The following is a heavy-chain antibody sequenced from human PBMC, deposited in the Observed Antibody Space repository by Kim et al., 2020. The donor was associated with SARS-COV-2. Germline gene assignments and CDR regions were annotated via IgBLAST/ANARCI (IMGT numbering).Heavy chain of an antibody. CDR3: ARHAYSHSSSWWLDPFDY. Sequence: SETLSLTCTVSGGSISSSSYYWGWIRQPPGKGLEWIGSIYYSGSTYYNPSLKSRVTISVDTSKNQFSLKLSSVTAADTAVYYCARHAYSHSSSWWLDPFDYWGQGTLVTVSS. D-gene: IGHD6-13*01. J-gene: IGHJ4*02. CDR2: IYYSGST. CDR1: GGSISSSSYY. V-gene: IGHV4-39*01.